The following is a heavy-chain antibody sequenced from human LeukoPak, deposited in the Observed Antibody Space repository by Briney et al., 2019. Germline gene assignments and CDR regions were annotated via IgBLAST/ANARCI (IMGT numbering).Heavy chain of an antibody. Sequence: PSETLSLTCTVSGGSISTGDYYWSWMPQRPGKGLEWIGYIYYTGSTYYNPSLKSRVTISVDTSKNQFSLKLSSVTAADTTVYYCGRGDFAHYFDYWGQGTLVTVSS. CDR2: IYYTGST. CDR1: GGSISTGDYY. J-gene: IGHJ4*02. CDR3: GRGDFAHYFDY. V-gene: IGHV4-30-4*08.